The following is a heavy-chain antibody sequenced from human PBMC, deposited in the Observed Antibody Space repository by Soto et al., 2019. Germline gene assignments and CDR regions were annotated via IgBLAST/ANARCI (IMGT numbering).Heavy chain of an antibody. CDR3: AKEDGGYCSSTSCYPMPFDY. J-gene: IGHJ4*02. D-gene: IGHD2-2*01. CDR2: ISGSGGST. V-gene: IGHV3-23*01. CDR1: GFTFSSYA. Sequence: TAASLSLSCAASGFTFSSYAMSWVRQAPWKGLEWVSAISGSGGSTYYADSVKGRFTISRDNSKNTLYLQMNSLRAEDTAVYYCAKEDGGYCSSTSCYPMPFDYWGKGTLVTVST.